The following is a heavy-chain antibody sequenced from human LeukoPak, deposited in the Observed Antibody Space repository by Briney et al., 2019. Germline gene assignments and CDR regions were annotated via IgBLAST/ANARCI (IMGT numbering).Heavy chain of an antibody. CDR1: GFSVSSNF. CDR3: AKSRSRAFDI. CDR2: IYSGGST. J-gene: IGHJ3*02. V-gene: IGHV3-66*01. Sequence: GGSLRLSCAASGFSVSSNFLNWVRRAPGKGLEWVSIIYSGGSTYYADSVKGRFTISRDTSKNTVYLQMNSLRAEDTAVYYCAKSRSRAFDIWGQGTLVTVSS.